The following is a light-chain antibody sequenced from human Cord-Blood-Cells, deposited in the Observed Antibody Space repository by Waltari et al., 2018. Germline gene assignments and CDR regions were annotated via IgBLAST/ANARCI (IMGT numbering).Light chain of an antibody. CDR1: SSDVGGYNY. CDR2: DVS. V-gene: IGLV2-11*01. J-gene: IGLJ3*02. Sequence: QSALTQHRSVSGYPGQSVTISCTRTSSDVGGYNYVSWYQNHPGNPHKLMIYDVSTRPSGVPDRSSVSKSGNTSSLTISVLQAEDEADYYCCSYAGSYTWVFGGGTKLAVL. CDR3: CSYAGSYTWV.